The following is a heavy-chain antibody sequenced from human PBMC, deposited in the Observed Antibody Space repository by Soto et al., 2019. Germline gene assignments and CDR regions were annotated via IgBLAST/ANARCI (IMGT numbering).Heavy chain of an antibody. CDR2: IYYSGST. CDR3: ARDGDYGPKDAFDI. V-gene: IGHV4-31*03. J-gene: IGHJ3*02. Sequence: PSETLSLTCTVSGGSISSGGYYWSWIRQHPGKGLEWIGYIYYSGSTYYNPSLKSRVTISVDTSKNQFSLKLSSVTAADTAVYYCARDGDYGPKDAFDIWGQGTMVTVSS. CDR1: GGSISSGGYY. D-gene: IGHD4-17*01.